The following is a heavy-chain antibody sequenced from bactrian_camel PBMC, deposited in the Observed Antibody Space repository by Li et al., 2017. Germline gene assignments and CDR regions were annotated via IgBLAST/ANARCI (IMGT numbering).Heavy chain of an antibody. CDR2: IQTSGGGST. CDR1: GLTFSSYY. V-gene: IGHV3S28*01. Sequence: QLVESGGGLVQPGGSLRVSCTTSGLTFSSYYIAWVRQAPGKGLEWVSGIQTSGGGSTYYADSMKGRFTVSQDNAKNVLYLQMNSLKTEDTAVYHCAPDPRGSAYWGQGTQVTVS. J-gene: IGHJ4*01. CDR3: APDPRGSAY. D-gene: IGHD5*01.